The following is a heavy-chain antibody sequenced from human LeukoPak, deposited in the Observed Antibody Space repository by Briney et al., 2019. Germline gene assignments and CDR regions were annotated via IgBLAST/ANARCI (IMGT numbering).Heavy chain of an antibody. Sequence: ASVKVSCKASGYTFTSYGISWVRQAPGQGLEWMGWISAYNGNTNYAQKLQGRVTMTTDTSTSTGYMELRSLRSDDTAVYYCARDPIAVAGAHYFDYWGQGTLVTVSS. CDR2: ISAYNGNT. CDR3: ARDPIAVAGAHYFDY. CDR1: GYTFTSYG. D-gene: IGHD6-19*01. J-gene: IGHJ4*02. V-gene: IGHV1-18*01.